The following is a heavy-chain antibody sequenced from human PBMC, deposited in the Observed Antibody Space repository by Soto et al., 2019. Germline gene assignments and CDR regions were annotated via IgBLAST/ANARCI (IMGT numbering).Heavy chain of an antibody. J-gene: IGHJ4*02. CDR2: ISYDGSNK. CDR1: GFTFSSYA. CDR3: ARDGPNTIFGVVTLNYFDY. D-gene: IGHD3-3*01. V-gene: IGHV3-30-3*01. Sequence: GGSLRLSCAASGFTFSSYAMHWVRQAPGKGLEWVAVISYDGSNKYYADSVKGRFTISRDNSKNTLYLQMNSLRAEDTAVYYCARDGPNTIFGVVTLNYFDYWGQGTLVTVSS.